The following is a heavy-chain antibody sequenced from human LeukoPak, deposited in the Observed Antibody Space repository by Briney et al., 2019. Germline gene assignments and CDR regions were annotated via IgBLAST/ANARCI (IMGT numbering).Heavy chain of an antibody. CDR2: INHSGST. J-gene: IGHJ4*02. V-gene: IGHV4-34*01. D-gene: IGHD6-13*01. CDR1: GGSFSGYY. CDR3: ARGIAPDY. Sequence: PSETLSLTCAVYGGSFSGYYWSWIRPPPGKGLEWIGEINHSGSTNYNPSLKSRVTISVDTSKNQFSLKLSSVTAADTAVYYCARGIAPDYWGQGTLVTVSS.